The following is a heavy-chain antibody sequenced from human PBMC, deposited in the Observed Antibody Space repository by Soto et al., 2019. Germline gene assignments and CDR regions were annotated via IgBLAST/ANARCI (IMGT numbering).Heavy chain of an antibody. D-gene: IGHD2-15*01. J-gene: IGHJ4*02. CDR2: INPSDST. CDR1: GYTFTSYY. Sequence: QVQLVQSGAEVKKPGASVKVSCKASGYTFTSYYMHWVRQAPGQGLEWMGIINPSDSTSYAQKFQGRVTMTRDTSTSTVYMELSSLRSDDTAVYYCARVYCSGGSCYSIDYWGQGTLVTVSS. V-gene: IGHV1-46*03. CDR3: ARVYCSGGSCYSIDY.